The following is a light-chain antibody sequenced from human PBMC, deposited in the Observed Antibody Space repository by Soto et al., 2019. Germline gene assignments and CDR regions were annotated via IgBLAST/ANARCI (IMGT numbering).Light chain of an antibody. CDR1: QSVSSS. Sequence: EIVMTQSPSTLSLSPGERATLSCRASQSVSSSLAWYQQKPGQAPRLLIYDVSTRATGIPARFSGSGSGTEFTLTISSLQSEDFTVYSCLQYHNLWAFGQGTKVDIK. CDR3: LQYHNLWA. CDR2: DVS. V-gene: IGKV3-15*01. J-gene: IGKJ1*01.